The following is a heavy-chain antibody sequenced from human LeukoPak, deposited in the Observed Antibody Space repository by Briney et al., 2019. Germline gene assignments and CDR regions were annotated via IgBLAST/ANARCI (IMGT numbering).Heavy chain of an antibody. V-gene: IGHV7-4-1*02. D-gene: IGHD6-13*01. CDR2: INTNTGNP. J-gene: IGHJ3*02. Sequence: AASVKVSCKASGYTFSDYYMHWVRRAPGQGLEWMGWINTNTGNPTYAQGFTGRFVFSLDTSVSTAYLQISSLKAEDTAVYYCARARYSAAAGTGYLGYAFDIWGQGAMVTVSS. CDR1: GYTFSDYY. CDR3: ARARYSAAAGTGYLGYAFDI.